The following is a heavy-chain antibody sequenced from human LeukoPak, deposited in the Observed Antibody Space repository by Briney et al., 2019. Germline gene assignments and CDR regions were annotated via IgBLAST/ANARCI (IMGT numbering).Heavy chain of an antibody. Sequence: GESLQISCKGSGCSFTSYWIGWVRQMPGKGLGWMGIIYPGDSDTRYSPSFQGQVTISADQSIRTPYLQWSSLQASDTAMSYHSRNEPYSGCLDYWGQGTLVTVSS. J-gene: IGHJ4*02. CDR2: IYPGDSDT. CDR1: GCSFTSYW. CDR3: SRNEPYSGCLDY. V-gene: IGHV5-51*01. D-gene: IGHD6-19*01.